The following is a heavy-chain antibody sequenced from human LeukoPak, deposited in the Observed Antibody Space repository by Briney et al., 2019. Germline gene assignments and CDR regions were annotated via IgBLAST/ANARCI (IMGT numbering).Heavy chain of an antibody. J-gene: IGHJ4*02. CDR1: GFTFSSYS. CDR2: ISSSSSYI. Sequence: GGSLRLSCAASGFTFSSYSMNWVRQAPGKGLEWVSSISSSSSYIYYADSVKGRFTISRDNSKNTLYLQMNSLRAEDTAVYYCAKDPGYSSGWYFDYWGQGTLVTVSS. D-gene: IGHD6-19*01. CDR3: AKDPGYSSGWYFDY. V-gene: IGHV3-21*04.